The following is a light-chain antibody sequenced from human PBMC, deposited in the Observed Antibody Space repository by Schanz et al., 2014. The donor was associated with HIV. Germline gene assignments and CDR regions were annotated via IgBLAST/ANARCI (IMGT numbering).Light chain of an antibody. J-gene: IGLJ3*02. CDR2: EVT. CDR1: SNDVGTTNR. V-gene: IGLV2-14*02. CDR3: SSYTNINSWV. Sequence: QSALTQPASVSGSPGQSITISCTGTSNDVGTTNRVSWYQQHPDKAPKLIIYEVTERPPGVSNRFSGSKSGNTASLTISGLQAEDEADYYCSSYTNINSWVFGGGTKLTVL.